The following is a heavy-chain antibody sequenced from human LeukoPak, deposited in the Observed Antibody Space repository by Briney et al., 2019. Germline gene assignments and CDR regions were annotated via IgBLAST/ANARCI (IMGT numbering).Heavy chain of an antibody. CDR3: AREEDGYNYGY. Sequence: GGSLRLSCAASGFTFSSYGMHWVRQAPGKGLEWVAVIWYDGSNKYYADSVKGRFTISRDNSKNTLYLQMNSLRADDTAVYYCAREEDGYNYGYWGQGTLVTVSS. J-gene: IGHJ4*02. D-gene: IGHD5-24*01. V-gene: IGHV3-33*01. CDR2: IWYDGSNK. CDR1: GFTFSSYG.